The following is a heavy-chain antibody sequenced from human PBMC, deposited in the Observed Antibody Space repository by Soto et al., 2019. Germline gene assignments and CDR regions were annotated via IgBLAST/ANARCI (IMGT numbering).Heavy chain of an antibody. Sequence: GGSLRLSCAASGFSFSSYAMSWVRQAPGKGLEWVSAISGSGGNTYYADSVKGRFNISRDNSRNTLYLQLNSLRAEDTALYYCAKDPTGTTRNFAYWGQGTLVTVSS. CDR3: AKDPTGTTRNFAY. CDR1: GFSFSSYA. CDR2: ISGSGGNT. V-gene: IGHV3-23*01. J-gene: IGHJ4*02. D-gene: IGHD1-7*01.